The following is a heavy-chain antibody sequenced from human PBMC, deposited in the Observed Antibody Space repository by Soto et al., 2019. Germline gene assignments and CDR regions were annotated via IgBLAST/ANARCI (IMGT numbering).Heavy chain of an antibody. CDR3: TSDTFGLRDT. J-gene: IGHJ5*02. Sequence: PGGSLRLSCAASGFPFSHYWMHWVRQTPGKGLVWVSRINPAGTITNYVDSVEGRFTISRDNADSALFLQMNSLSAEDTAIYYCTSDTFGLRDTWGQGTLVTVSS. CDR2: INPAGTIT. CDR1: GFPFSHYW. V-gene: IGHV3-74*01. D-gene: IGHD3-16*01.